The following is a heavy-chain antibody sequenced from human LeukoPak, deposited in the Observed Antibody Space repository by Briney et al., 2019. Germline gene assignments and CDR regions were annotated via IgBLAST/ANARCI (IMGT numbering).Heavy chain of an antibody. V-gene: IGHV4-34*01. Sequence: SETLSLTCTVSGGSISSYYWSWIRQTPGKGLEWIGEINHSGSTNYNPSLKSRVTISVDRSKIQFSLNLSSMTAADTAVYYCASGTRVWFDPWGQGTLVTVSS. D-gene: IGHD4-17*01. J-gene: IGHJ5*02. CDR2: INHSGST. CDR3: ASGTRVWFDP. CDR1: GGSISSYY.